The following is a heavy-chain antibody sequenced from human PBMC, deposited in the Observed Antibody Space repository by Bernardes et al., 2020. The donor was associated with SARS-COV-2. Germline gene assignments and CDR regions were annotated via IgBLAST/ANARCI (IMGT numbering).Heavy chain of an antibody. CDR1: GFTFRGYS. CDR2: ISSGDNTI. V-gene: IGHV3-48*04. D-gene: IGHD2-21*02. J-gene: IGHJ4*02. CDR3: ARGTGNFGDWDY. Sequence: GGSLRLSCAASGFTFRGYSIHWVRQAPGKGLEWISYISSGDNTIYYADSVKGRFTISRDNAKNTLYLQMNGLRVEDTAAYYCARGTGNFGDWDYWGQGTLVTVYS.